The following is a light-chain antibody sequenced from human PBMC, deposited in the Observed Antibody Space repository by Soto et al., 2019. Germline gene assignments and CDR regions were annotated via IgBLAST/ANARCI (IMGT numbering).Light chain of an antibody. V-gene: IGKV3-15*01. CDR3: QPYTNWPLT. J-gene: IGKJ4*01. Sequence: EFVMTRCTATLSVSSGEGVTLSCSADQGIGDTLAWYQHKPGQTPRLLIYDTSTRATGVPARFSGSRSGPEFTRPVIRLQSEDFAIYYCQPYTNWPLTGGGGTKVDIK. CDR2: DTS. CDR1: QGIGDT.